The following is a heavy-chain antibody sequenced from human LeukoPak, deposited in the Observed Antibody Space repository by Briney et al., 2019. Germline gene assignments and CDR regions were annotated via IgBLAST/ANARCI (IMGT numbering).Heavy chain of an antibody. Sequence: GGSLRLSCAASGFTSSSYWTHWVRQVPGRGLVWVSRISGDGTARNYADSVKGRFTISRDDAKNTVDLQMNSLRGEDTAVYYCVRGGYCSGTSCAHYDGMDVWGQGTTVTVSS. CDR2: ISGDGTAR. D-gene: IGHD2-2*01. CDR3: VRGGYCSGTSCAHYDGMDV. J-gene: IGHJ6*02. V-gene: IGHV3-74*01. CDR1: GFTSSSYW.